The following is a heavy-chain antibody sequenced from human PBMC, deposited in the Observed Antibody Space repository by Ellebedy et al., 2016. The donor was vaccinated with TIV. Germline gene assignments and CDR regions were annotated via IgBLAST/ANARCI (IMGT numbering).Heavy chain of an antibody. CDR1: GFTFRSYD. D-gene: IGHD5-18*01. CDR3: ARVRFGDTAVDY. Sequence: GESLKISCAASGFTFRSYDMHWVRQATGKGLEWVSAIGTAGDTYYPVSVKGRFTISRGNAKNSLYLQMNSLRAEDTAVYYCARVRFGDTAVDYWGQGTLVTVSS. CDR2: IGTAGDT. V-gene: IGHV3-13*01. J-gene: IGHJ4*02.